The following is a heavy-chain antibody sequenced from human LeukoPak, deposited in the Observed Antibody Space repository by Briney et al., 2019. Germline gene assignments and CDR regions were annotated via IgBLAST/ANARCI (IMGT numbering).Heavy chain of an antibody. V-gene: IGHV3-23*01. CDR2: ITSSSGST. CDR3: ARDLCWGCFDD. J-gene: IGHJ4*02. D-gene: IGHD3-10*02. CDR1: GFTFNTYG. Sequence: GGSLRLSCAASGFTFNTYGMTWVRQAPGKGLEWVSAITSSSGSTYYGDSVKGRFTISRDNSRNTLYLQMNSLRVDDTAVYYCARDLCWGCFDDWGQGNLVTVSS.